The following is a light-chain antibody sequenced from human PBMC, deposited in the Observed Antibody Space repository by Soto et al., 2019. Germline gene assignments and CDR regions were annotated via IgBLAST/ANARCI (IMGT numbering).Light chain of an antibody. J-gene: IGKJ1*01. CDR1: QSVSSN. Sequence: EIVLTQSPATLSFTSGDRATLSFRASQSVSSNLAWYQQKPGQSPRLLIYGASTRATGVPARFSGSGSGTDFTLTISGLQPEDFAVYYCQQYGTSPGTFGQGTKVDI. CDR2: GAS. V-gene: IGKV3-20*01. CDR3: QQYGTSPGT.